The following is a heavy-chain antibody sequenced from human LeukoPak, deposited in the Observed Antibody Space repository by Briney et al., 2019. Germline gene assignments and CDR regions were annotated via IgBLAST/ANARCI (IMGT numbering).Heavy chain of an antibody. CDR3: ARRGWNTELFEY. V-gene: IGHV5-51*01. Sequence: GESLKISCKGSGYKFTTDYIGWVRQMPGKGLEWMGIIYPDDSETKYSPSFKGQVTISADKSISTAYPQWSSLKASDTAMYYCARRGWNTELFEYWGQGTLVTVSS. J-gene: IGHJ4*02. CDR2: IYPDDSET. CDR1: GYKFTTDY. D-gene: IGHD1-1*01.